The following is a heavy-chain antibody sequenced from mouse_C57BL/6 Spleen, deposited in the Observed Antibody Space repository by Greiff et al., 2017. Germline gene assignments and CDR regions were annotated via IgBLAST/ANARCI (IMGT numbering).Heavy chain of an antibody. J-gene: IGHJ2*01. CDR1: GYTFTSYT. V-gene: IGHV1-4*01. D-gene: IGHD2-10*01. CDR3: ASGLLYYFDY. Sequence: QVQLKESGAELARPGASVKMSCKASGYTFTSYTMHWVKQRPGQGLEWIGYINPSSGYTKYNQKFKDKATLTADKSSSTAYMQLSSLTSEDSAVYYCASGLLYYFDYWGQGTTLTVSS. CDR2: INPSSGYT.